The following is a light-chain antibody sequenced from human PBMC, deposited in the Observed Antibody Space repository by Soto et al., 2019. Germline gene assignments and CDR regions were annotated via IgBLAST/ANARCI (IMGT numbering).Light chain of an antibody. Sequence: TVVTQEPSFSVSPGGTVTLTCGLSSGSVSTSYYPSWYQQTPGQAPRTLIYSTNTRSSGVPDRFSGSILGNKAALTITGAQADDESDYYCVLYMGSGTSYVFGTGTKLTVL. CDR1: SGSVSTSYY. V-gene: IGLV8-61*01. CDR2: STN. CDR3: VLYMGSGTSYV. J-gene: IGLJ1*01.